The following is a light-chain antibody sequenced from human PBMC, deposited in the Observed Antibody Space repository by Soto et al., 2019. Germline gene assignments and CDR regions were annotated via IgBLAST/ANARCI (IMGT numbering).Light chain of an antibody. Sequence: DIVMTQSPDSLAVSLGERATINCKSSQIVLYSSNNKNCLAWYQQKPGQPPKLLIYWASTRESGVPDRFSGSGSGADFTLTISSLQAEDVAVYYCQQYYTTPPTFGQGTRLENK. V-gene: IGKV4-1*01. J-gene: IGKJ5*01. CDR1: QIVLYSSNNKNC. CDR3: QQYYTTPPT. CDR2: WAS.